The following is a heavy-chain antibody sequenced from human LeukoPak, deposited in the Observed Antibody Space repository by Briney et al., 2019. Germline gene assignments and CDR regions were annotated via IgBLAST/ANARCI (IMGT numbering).Heavy chain of an antibody. Sequence: SETLSLTCTVSGGSISSGGYYWSWIRQHPGKGLEWIGYIYYSGSTYYNPSLKSRVTISVDTSKNQFSLKLSSVTAADTAVYYCARDLREIYCSSTSCYTGISAFDIWGQGTIVTVSS. D-gene: IGHD2-2*02. CDR3: ARDLREIYCSSTSCYTGISAFDI. CDR1: GGSISSGGYY. J-gene: IGHJ3*02. CDR2: IYYSGST. V-gene: IGHV4-31*03.